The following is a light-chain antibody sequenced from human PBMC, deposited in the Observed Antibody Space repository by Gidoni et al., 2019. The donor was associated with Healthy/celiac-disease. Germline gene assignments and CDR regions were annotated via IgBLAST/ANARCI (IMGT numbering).Light chain of an antibody. CDR1: SSDVGSYNL. CDR3: CSYAGSSTWV. CDR2: EGS. Sequence: QSALTQPASVSGSPGQSITTSCTGTSSDVGSYNLVSWYQQHPGKATKLMIYEGSKRPSGVSNRFSGSKSGNTASLTISGLQAEDEADYYCCSYAGSSTWVFGGGTKLTVL. V-gene: IGLV2-23*01. J-gene: IGLJ3*02.